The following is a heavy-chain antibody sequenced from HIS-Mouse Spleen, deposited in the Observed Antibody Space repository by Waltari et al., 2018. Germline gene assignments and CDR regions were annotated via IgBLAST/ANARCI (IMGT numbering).Heavy chain of an antibody. J-gene: IGHJ2*01. CDR3: ARASRDLLLPRYFDL. Sequence: QVQLQESGPGLVKPSETLSLTYTVSGGSISSYYWSWIRQPPGKGLEWIGYDSGSTNYNPSLKSRVTISVDTSKNQFSLKLSSVTAADTAVYYCARASRDLLLPRYFDLWGRGTLVTVSS. CDR1: GGSISSYY. V-gene: IGHV4-59*01. CDR2: YDSGST.